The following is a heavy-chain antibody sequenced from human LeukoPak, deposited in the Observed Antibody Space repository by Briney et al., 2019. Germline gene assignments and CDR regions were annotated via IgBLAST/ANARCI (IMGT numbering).Heavy chain of an antibody. CDR3: AREDDSNGYYYGRCDY. CDR2: ISGSGSTI. Sequence: GGSLRLSCAASGFTFSSYEMNGVRQAPGKGLEWVSYISGSGSTIHYADSVKGRFTISRDNARNSLYLQMNSLRAEDTAVYYCAREDDSNGYYYGRCDYWGQGTLVTVSS. V-gene: IGHV3-48*03. CDR1: GFTFSSYE. D-gene: IGHD3-22*01. J-gene: IGHJ4*02.